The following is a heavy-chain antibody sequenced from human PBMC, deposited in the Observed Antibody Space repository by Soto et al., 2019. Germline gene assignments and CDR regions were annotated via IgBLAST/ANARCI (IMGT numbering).Heavy chain of an antibody. J-gene: IGHJ4*02. Sequence: QVQLVQSAAEVRKPGSSERVSCKASGGSFNRHTISWVRQAPGQGLEWMGEIIPIFGTANHAQKFQGRVTIIADESTSTVYMELSSLRSDDTAIYYCARGWGYDSTDYYYAYWGQGTLVIVSS. CDR3: ARGWGYDSTDYYYAY. CDR2: IIPIFGTA. V-gene: IGHV1-69*01. CDR1: GGSFNRHT. D-gene: IGHD3-22*01.